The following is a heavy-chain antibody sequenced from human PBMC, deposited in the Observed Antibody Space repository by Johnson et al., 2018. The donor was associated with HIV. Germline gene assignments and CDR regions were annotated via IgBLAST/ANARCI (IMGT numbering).Heavy chain of an antibody. D-gene: IGHD3-22*01. Sequence: VQLVESGGGVVQPGRSLRLSCAASGFTFNNYGMHWVRQAPGKGLEWVGFIRSKAYGGTTEYAASVKGRFIISRDDSKSIAYLQMNSLKTEDTAVYYCTRDRAMIVVKTAFDIWGQGTMVTVSS. CDR2: IRSKAYGGTT. CDR3: TRDRAMIVVKTAFDI. V-gene: IGHV3-49*04. CDR1: GFTFNNYG. J-gene: IGHJ3*02.